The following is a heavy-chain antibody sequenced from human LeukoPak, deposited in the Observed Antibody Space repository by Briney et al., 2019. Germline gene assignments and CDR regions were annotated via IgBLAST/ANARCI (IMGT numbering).Heavy chain of an antibody. CDR3: AREDAYYCGSGSYRIFDY. J-gene: IGHJ4*02. V-gene: IGHV4-34*01. D-gene: IGHD3-10*01. CDR2: INHSGST. Sequence: PSETLSLTCAVYGGSFSGYYWSWIRQPPGKGLEWIGEINHSGSTNYNPSLKSRVTISVDTSKNQFSLKLSSVTAADTAVYYCAREDAYYCGSGSYRIFDYWGQGTLVTVSS. CDR1: GGSFSGYY.